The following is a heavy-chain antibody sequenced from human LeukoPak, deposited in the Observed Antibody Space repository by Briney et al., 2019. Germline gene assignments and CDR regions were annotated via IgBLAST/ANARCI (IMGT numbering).Heavy chain of an antibody. CDR2: IYYSGST. CDR3: ARGRNDYGYYFDY. V-gene: IGHV4-59*01. J-gene: IGHJ4*02. Sequence: PSETLSLTCSVSGGSISSYYWSWIRQPPGKGLEGIGTIYYSGSTNHNPSLKRRVTISVDTSKNQFSLKLSSVTAADTAVYYCARGRNDYGYYFDYWGQGTLVTVSS. CDR1: GGSISSYY. D-gene: IGHD4-17*01.